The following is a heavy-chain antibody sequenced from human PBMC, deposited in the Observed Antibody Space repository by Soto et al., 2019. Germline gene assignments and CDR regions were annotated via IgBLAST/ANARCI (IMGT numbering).Heavy chain of an antibody. CDR3: ARQGTHYDSSFYSSFYFDY. CDR2: VYYSGST. CDR1: GGSISSSIYY. Sequence: QLPLQESGPQLVRPSETLSLSCTVSGGSISSSIYYWGWIRQPPGKGLEWIGTVYYSGSTFYNTSLKSRVTISVDTSKNQFSLRLSSVTAADTALYYCARQGTHYDSSFYSSFYFDYWGQGTLVTASS. D-gene: IGHD3-22*01. J-gene: IGHJ4*02. V-gene: IGHV4-39*01.